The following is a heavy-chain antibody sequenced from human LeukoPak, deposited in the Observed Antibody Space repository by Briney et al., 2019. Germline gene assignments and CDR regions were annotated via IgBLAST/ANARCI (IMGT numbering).Heavy chain of an antibody. CDR2: TYYRSKRYN. CDR3: ARDPYSTGFFDY. CDR1: GDSVSSNSPT. Sequence: SQTLSLTCAISGDSVSSNSPTWNWIRQSPSRGLEWLGRTYYRSKRYNDYAVSVKSRSIINPDPSKIQFALQLNSVTPEDTVVYYCARDPYSTGFFDYWGQGILVSVSS. J-gene: IGHJ4*02. D-gene: IGHD6-19*01. V-gene: IGHV6-1*01.